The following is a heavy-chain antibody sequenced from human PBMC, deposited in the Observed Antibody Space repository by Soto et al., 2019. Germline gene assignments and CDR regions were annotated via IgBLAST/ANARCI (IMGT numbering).Heavy chain of an antibody. CDR1: GYTFTSYG. Sequence: QVQLVQSGAEVKKPGASVKVSCKASGYTFTSYGISWVRQAPGQGLEWMGWISAYNGNTNYAQKLQGRVTITTDTSTSTAYMELRSLRSDDTAVYYCARAQTYYDFWSGLMNWFDPWGQGTLVTVSS. CDR2: ISAYNGNT. D-gene: IGHD3-3*01. V-gene: IGHV1-18*01. J-gene: IGHJ5*02. CDR3: ARAQTYYDFWSGLMNWFDP.